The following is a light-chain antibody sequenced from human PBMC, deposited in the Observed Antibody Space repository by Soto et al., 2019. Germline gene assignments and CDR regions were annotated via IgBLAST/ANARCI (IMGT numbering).Light chain of an antibody. V-gene: IGLV2-14*01. CDR1: SSDVGGYNF. J-gene: IGLJ1*01. Sequence: QSALTQPASVSGSPGQSITISCTGTSSDVGGYNFVSWYQQHPGKVPKLMIYDVTNRPSGVSNRFSGSKSGNTASLTISGLQAEDEADYYCSSYTSSSTRVFGTGTKLTLL. CDR2: DVT. CDR3: SSYTSSSTRV.